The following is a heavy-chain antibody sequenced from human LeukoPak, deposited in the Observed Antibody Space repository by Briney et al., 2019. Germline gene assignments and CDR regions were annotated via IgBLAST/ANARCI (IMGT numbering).Heavy chain of an antibody. CDR1: GYSENFYG. D-gene: IGHD3-9*01. CDR3: ARSPYAYYDILTGSYSYYYYYMDV. CDR2: INPNSGGT. J-gene: IGHJ6*03. V-gene: IGHV1-2*02. Sequence: GASVKVSCKTSGYSENFYGITWVRQVAGQGLEWMGWINPNSGGTNYAQKFQGRVTMTRDTSISTAYMELSRLRSDDTAVYYCARSPYAYYDILTGSYSYYYYYMDVWGKGTTVTVSS.